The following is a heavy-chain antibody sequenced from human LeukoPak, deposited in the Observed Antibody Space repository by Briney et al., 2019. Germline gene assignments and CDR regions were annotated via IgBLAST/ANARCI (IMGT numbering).Heavy chain of an antibody. CDR1: GLTFHNTW. J-gene: IGHJ4*02. CDR3: ARDRNILLDS. CDR2: IGNDGNRE. V-gene: IGHV3-33*08. Sequence: GGSLRLSCAASGLTFHNTWMHWIRQAPGKGLEWVAVIGNDGNREYYADSVKGRFTISRDNSKNTLYLQINSLRAEDTAVYYCARDRNILLDSWGQGTLVTVSS. D-gene: IGHD2/OR15-2a*01.